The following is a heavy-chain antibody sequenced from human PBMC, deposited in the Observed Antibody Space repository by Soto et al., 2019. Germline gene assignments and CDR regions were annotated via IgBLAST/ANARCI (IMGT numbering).Heavy chain of an antibody. CDR3: ARPRTVGTTKGYDY. CDR2: IIPIFGII. Sequence: QVQLVQSGAEVKKPGSSVKVSCKASGGTFSSYPLSWVRQAPGQGREWMGGIIPIFGIINSAQKFQCRVSITADESTSTAFMELSSLTSEDTAVYYCARPRTVGTTKGYDYWGQGTLVTVSS. CDR1: GGTFSSYP. D-gene: IGHD1-26*01. V-gene: IGHV1-69*01. J-gene: IGHJ4*02.